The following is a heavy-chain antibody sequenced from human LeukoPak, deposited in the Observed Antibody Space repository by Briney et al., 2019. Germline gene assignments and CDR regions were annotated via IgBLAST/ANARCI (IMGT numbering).Heavy chain of an antibody. CDR2: IKQDGSDK. Sequence: SGESLTLSCIASGFTFSNYWMSWVRQAPGKGLEWVANIKQDGSDKNSIDSVKGRFSISRDNAKSSLNLQMHNLRAEDTAVYYCATTQTFDYGGQGTLVTVSS. D-gene: IGHD2-15*01. CDR1: GFTFSNYW. V-gene: IGHV3-7*03. J-gene: IGHJ4*02. CDR3: ATTQTFDY.